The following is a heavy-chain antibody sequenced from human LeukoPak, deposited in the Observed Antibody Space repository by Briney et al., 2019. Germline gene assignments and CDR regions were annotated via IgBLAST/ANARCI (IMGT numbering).Heavy chain of an antibody. CDR2: IKRNPDGGTS. CDR3: TTDRRYDILTVDYYYMDV. CDR1: GFTFSNAW. V-gene: IGHV3-15*01. Sequence: GGSLRLSCAASGFTFSNAWMSWVRQAPGKGLDWVGCIKRNPDGGTSNYAAPMKGRFTISRDDSKNTLYLQMNSLKTEDTAVYYCTTDRRYDILTVDYYYMDVWGKGTTVTVSS. D-gene: IGHD3-9*01. J-gene: IGHJ6*03.